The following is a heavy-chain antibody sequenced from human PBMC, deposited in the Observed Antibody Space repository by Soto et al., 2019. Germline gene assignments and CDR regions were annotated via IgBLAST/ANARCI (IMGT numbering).Heavy chain of an antibody. CDR2: INPATGAA. CDR3: ARGGGVGVAGSAAFDM. CDR1: GYPVTAYY. J-gene: IGHJ3*02. Sequence: QLHLVQSGAVVKKPGASVTVSCSASGYPVTAYYMHWVRQAPGRGLEWMGGINPATGAAKYTQTFLGRVTMTRDTSTSTVFMDLGGLTSEDTAVFSCARGGGVGVAGSAAFDMWGQGTLVTVSS. D-gene: IGHD3-3*01. V-gene: IGHV1-2*02.